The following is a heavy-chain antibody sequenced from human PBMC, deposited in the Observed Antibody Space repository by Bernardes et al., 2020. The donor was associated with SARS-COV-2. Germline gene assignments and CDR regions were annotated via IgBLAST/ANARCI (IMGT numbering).Heavy chain of an antibody. D-gene: IGHD4-17*01. Sequence: GGSLRLSCAASGFTFSSYAMNWVRQAPGKGLQWVSSITASTTYIQYTDSVEGRFTVSRDNAKNSLYLEMTSLRAEDTAIYYCARILRDNGFGSGYSDLWGRGTRVTVSS. CDR3: ARILRDNGFGSGYSDL. CDR1: GFTFSSYA. J-gene: IGHJ2*01. V-gene: IGHV3-21*01. CDR2: ITASTTYI.